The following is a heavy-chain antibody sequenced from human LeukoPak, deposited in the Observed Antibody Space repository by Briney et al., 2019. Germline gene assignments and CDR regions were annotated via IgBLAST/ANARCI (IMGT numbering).Heavy chain of an antibody. CDR3: AREHGSGSYYNPVGFDY. Sequence: ASVKVSCKASGYTFSSYGISWVRQAPGQGLEWMGWISAYNGNINYIQKFQSRVTMTTGTSTSTAYMELRSLRSDDTAVYYCAREHGSGSYYNPVGFDYWGQGTLVTVSS. V-gene: IGHV1-18*01. CDR2: ISAYNGNI. J-gene: IGHJ4*02. CDR1: GYTFSSYG. D-gene: IGHD3-10*01.